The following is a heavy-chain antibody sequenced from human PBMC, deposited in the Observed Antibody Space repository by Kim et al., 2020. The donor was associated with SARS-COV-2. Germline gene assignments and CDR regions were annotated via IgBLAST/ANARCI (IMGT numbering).Heavy chain of an antibody. V-gene: IGHV1-69*13. CDR1: GGSFSSYA. CDR3: ARGSFSSSWRLNY. CDR2: IMPILATA. Sequence: SVKVSCKASGGSFSSYAISWVRQAPGQGLEWMGGIMPILATAYYAETFQGRVTITADESTSTAYMELSSLDSDDTAVYYCARGSFSSSWRLNYWGQGTLVIVSS. D-gene: IGHD6-13*01. J-gene: IGHJ4*02.